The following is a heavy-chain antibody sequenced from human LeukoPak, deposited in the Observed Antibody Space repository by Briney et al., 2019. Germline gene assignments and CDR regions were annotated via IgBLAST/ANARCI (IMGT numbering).Heavy chain of an antibody. CDR2: ISAYNGNT. D-gene: IGHD6-13*01. CDR1: GYTFTSYG. V-gene: IGHV1-18*01. Sequence: GASVKVSCKASGYTFTSYGISWVRQAPGQGLEWMGWISAYNGNTNYAQKLQGRVTMTTDTSTSTAYMELRSLRSDDTAVYYCAREGASSSWYPYYYYGMDVWGQGTTVTVSS. J-gene: IGHJ6*02. CDR3: AREGASSSWYPYYYYGMDV.